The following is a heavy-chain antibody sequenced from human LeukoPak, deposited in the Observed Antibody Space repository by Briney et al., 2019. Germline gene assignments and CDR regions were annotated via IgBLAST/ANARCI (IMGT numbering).Heavy chain of an antibody. Sequence: SETLSLTCDVSGGSISSSNWWRWVRQPPGKGLEWIGEIHHSGSTNYNPSLKSRVTISVDKSKNQFSLKLSSVTAADTAMYYCARKDYYDSNGLDYWGQGSLVTVSS. J-gene: IGHJ4*02. CDR1: GGSISSSNW. D-gene: IGHD3-22*01. CDR2: IHHSGST. CDR3: ARKDYYDSNGLDY. V-gene: IGHV4-4*02.